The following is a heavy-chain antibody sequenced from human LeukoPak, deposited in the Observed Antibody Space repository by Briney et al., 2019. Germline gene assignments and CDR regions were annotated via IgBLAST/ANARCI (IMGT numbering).Heavy chain of an antibody. CDR3: ARALGHYYDSSGYPSYWYFDL. Sequence: SVRVSCKASGGTFSSYAISWVRQAPGQGLEWMGRIIPIFGIANYAQKFQGRVTITADKSTSTAYMELSSLRSEDTAVYYCARALGHYYDSSGYPSYWYFDLWGRGTLVTVSS. D-gene: IGHD3-22*01. V-gene: IGHV1-69*04. CDR1: GGTFSSYA. J-gene: IGHJ2*01. CDR2: IIPIFGIA.